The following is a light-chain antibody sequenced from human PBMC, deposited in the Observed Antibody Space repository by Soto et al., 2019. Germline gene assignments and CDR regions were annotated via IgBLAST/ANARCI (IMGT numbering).Light chain of an antibody. CDR3: SSIKTSFTYV. CDR2: EVS. J-gene: IGLJ1*01. Sequence: QSALTQPASVSGSPGQSVAISCTGTSSDVGAYNYISWYQQHPGKAPKLLLSEVSNRPSGVSDRFSGSKSGNTASLTISGLQAEDEADYSCSSIKTSFTYVFGTGTKVTVL. V-gene: IGLV2-14*01. CDR1: SSDVGAYNY.